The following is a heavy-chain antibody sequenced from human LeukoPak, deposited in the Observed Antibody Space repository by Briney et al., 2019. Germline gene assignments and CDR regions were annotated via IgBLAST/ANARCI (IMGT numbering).Heavy chain of an antibody. Sequence: GGSLRLSCAASGFTFSSYSMNWVRQAPGKGLEWVSSISSSSSYIYYADSVKGRFTISRDNSKNTLYLQMNSLRAEDTAVYYCAKDFSYPPSPFDYWGQGTLVTVSS. V-gene: IGHV3-21*04. CDR2: ISSSSSYI. D-gene: IGHD3-10*01. CDR3: AKDFSYPPSPFDY. CDR1: GFTFSSYS. J-gene: IGHJ4*02.